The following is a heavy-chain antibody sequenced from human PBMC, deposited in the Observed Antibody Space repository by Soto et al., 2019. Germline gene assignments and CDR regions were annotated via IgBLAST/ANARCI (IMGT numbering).Heavy chain of an antibody. D-gene: IGHD3-3*01. Sequence: SETLSLTCTVSGGSISSGGYYWSWIRQHPGKGLEWIGYIYYSGSTYYNPSLKSRVTISVDTSKNQFSLKLSSVTAADTAVYYCARHNPRITIFGVVSPLGFDPWGQGTLVTVSS. CDR2: IYYSGST. V-gene: IGHV4-31*02. CDR1: GGSISSGGYY. J-gene: IGHJ5*02. CDR3: ARHNPRITIFGVVSPLGFDP.